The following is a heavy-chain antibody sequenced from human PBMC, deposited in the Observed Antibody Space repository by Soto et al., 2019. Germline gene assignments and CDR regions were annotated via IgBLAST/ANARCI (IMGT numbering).Heavy chain of an antibody. CDR1: GGSISSGGYY. CDR2: VTRSGST. CDR3: ARQKVSRFYGEVDFFDY. J-gene: IGHJ4*02. V-gene: IGHV4-31*03. D-gene: IGHD4-17*01. Sequence: SETLSLTCTVSGGSISSGGYYWSRIRQHPGKGLGWIGEVTRSGSTNYNPSLKSRVTISIDTSNKHLSLHLSSVTAADTAVYYCARQKVSRFYGEVDFFDYWGLGTLVTVSS.